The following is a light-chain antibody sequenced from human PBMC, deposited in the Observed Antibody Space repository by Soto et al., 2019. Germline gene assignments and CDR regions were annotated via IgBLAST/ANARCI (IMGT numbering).Light chain of an antibody. Sequence: QSALTQPASVSGSPGQSITISCTGTSSDVGLYDYVSWYQQHLGKAPKLMIYEVSDRPSGVSNRFSGSKSGNTASLTISGLQAEDEADYYCSSYTTSSTYVFGTGTKLTVL. V-gene: IGLV2-14*01. CDR1: SSDVGLYDY. CDR2: EVS. CDR3: SSYTTSSTYV. J-gene: IGLJ1*01.